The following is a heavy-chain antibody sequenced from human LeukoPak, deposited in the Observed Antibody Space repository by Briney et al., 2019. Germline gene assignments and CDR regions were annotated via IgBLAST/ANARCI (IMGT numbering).Heavy chain of an antibody. Sequence: ASVKVSCKASGYTFTSYDINGVRQATGQGLEWMGWMNPNRGNTGYAQKFQGRVTTTRNTSISTAYMELSSLRSEDTAVYYCARVGHPTQRRVQSAVTIPTAGAFDFWGQGTLVTVSS. D-gene: IGHD4-17*01. CDR3: ARVGHPTQRRVQSAVTIPTAGAFDF. CDR2: MNPNRGNT. J-gene: IGHJ3*01. V-gene: IGHV1-8*01. CDR1: GYTFTSYD.